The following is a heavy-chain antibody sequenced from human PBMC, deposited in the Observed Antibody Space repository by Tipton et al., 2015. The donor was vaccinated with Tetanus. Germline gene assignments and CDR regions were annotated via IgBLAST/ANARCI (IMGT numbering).Heavy chain of an antibody. V-gene: IGHV4-61*02. D-gene: IGHD6-25*01. CDR1: GGSISSSSYY. Sequence: TLSLTCTVSGGSISSSSYYWSWIRQPAGKGLEWIGRIYTSGSTNYNPSLKSRVTMSVDTSKNQFSLKLSSVTAADAAVYYCARMQRYGMDVWGQGTTVTVSS. CDR2: IYTSGST. J-gene: IGHJ6*02. CDR3: ARMQRYGMDV.